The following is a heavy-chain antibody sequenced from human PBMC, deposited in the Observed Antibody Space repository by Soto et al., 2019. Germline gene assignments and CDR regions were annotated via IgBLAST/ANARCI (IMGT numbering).Heavy chain of an antibody. CDR2: ISGRDDRT. CDR1: RFTLSSYA. J-gene: IGHJ6*02. V-gene: IGHV3-23*01. Sequence: GGSLRLSCVVSRFTLSSYATNWVRQAPGKGLEWVSIISGRDDRTYYADSVKGRFTISRDNSKNTLYSQMNSLRAEDTALYYCAKDNRAYGSGWSYGMDVWGQGTTVTVS. CDR3: AKDNRAYGSGWSYGMDV. D-gene: IGHD6-19*01.